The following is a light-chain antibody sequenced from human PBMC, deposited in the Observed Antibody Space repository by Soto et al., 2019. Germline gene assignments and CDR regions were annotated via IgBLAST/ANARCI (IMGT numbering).Light chain of an antibody. CDR2: AAS. CDR1: QSIRSY. CDR3: QQSYTTPRT. V-gene: IGKV1-39*01. J-gene: IGKJ1*01. Sequence: DIQMTQSPSSLSASVGDRVTITCRASQSIRSYLNWFQQKPGKAPKLLIYAASSLQIGVPSRFSGSGSGTDFTLTITSLRPEDFATYYCQQSYTTPRTFGQGTKVEIK.